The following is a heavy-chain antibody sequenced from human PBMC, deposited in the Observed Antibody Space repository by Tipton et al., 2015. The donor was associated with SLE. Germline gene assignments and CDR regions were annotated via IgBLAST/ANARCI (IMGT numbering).Heavy chain of an antibody. D-gene: IGHD2-2*01. CDR1: GGSITSPH. CDR2: MTYSWNS. V-gene: IGHV4-39*01. CDR3: ARHTRITWPLDAFDV. J-gene: IGHJ3*01. Sequence: TLSLTCTVSGGSITSPHWGRVRQPPGKGLEWIGGMTYSWNSYYNPSLKTQVTISVDTSKNQFSLKLSSVTATDTAVYYCARHTRITWPLDAFDVWGQGTMVTGSS.